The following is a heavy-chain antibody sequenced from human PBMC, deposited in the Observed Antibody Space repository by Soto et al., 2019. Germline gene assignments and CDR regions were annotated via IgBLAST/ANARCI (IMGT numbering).Heavy chain of an antibody. Sequence: GGSLRLSCAASGFTFSSYAMSWVRQAPGKGLEWVSAISGSGGSTYYADSVKGRFTISRDNSKNTLYLQMNSLRAEDTAVYYCANLGGFPYSSGWYYGPTDGYFDYWGQGTLVTVSS. CDR3: ANLGGFPYSSGWYYGPTDGYFDY. V-gene: IGHV3-23*01. J-gene: IGHJ4*02. CDR2: ISGSGGST. D-gene: IGHD6-19*01. CDR1: GFTFSSYA.